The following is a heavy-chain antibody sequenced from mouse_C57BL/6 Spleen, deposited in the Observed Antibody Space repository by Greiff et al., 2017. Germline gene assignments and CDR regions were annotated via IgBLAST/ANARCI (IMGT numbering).Heavy chain of an antibody. Sequence: EVQLQQSGPGLVKPSQSLSLTCSVTGYSITSGYYWNWIRQFPGNKLEWMGYISYDGSNNYNPSLKNRIPITRDTSKYQFFLKLNSVTTEDTATYYCARAPYYGSGYFDVWGTGTTVTVSS. V-gene: IGHV3-6*01. D-gene: IGHD1-1*01. CDR3: ARAPYYGSGYFDV. CDR2: ISYDGSN. CDR1: GYSITSGYY. J-gene: IGHJ1*03.